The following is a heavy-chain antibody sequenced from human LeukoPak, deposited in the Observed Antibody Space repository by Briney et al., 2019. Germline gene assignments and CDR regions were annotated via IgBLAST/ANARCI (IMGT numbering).Heavy chain of an antibody. CDR1: GGSISSSSYY. Sequence: SETLSLTCTVSGGSISSSSYYWGWIRQPPGRGLEWIGSIYYSGSTYYNPSLKSRVTISVDTSKDQFSLKLSSVTAADTAVYYCATLGGGTGYSSGWYFQSGHGSYYFDYWGQGTLVTVSS. D-gene: IGHD6-19*01. CDR2: IYYSGST. V-gene: IGHV4-39*01. J-gene: IGHJ4*02. CDR3: ATLGGGTGYSSGWYFQSGHGSYYFDY.